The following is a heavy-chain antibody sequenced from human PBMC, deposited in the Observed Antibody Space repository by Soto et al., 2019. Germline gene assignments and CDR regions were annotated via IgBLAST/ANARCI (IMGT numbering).Heavy chain of an antibody. CDR3: ARVTGYSSSDNWFDP. CDR2: IYYSGST. V-gene: IGHV4-30-4*01. D-gene: IGHD6-13*01. CDR1: GDSISSGDSH. Sequence: QVQLQGSGPGLVKPSQTLSLTCSVSGDSISSGDSHWSWIRQPPGKGLEWIGYIYYSGSTYYNPSLKSRVTISVDTSKNQFSLRLSSVTAADTAVYYCARVTGYSSSDNWFDPWGQGTLVTVSS. J-gene: IGHJ5*02.